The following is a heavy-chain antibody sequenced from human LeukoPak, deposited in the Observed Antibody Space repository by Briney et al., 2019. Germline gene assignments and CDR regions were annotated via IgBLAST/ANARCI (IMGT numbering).Heavy chain of an antibody. CDR2: INPNSGGT. J-gene: IGHJ4*02. CDR1: GYTFTGYY. CDR3: ARVLIVGATPAGGLDY. D-gene: IGHD1-26*01. V-gene: IGHV1-2*02. Sequence: GASVKVSCKASGYTFTGYYMHWVRQAPGQGLEWMGWINPNSGGTNYAQKFQGRVTMTRDTSISTAYMELSRLRSEDTAVYYCARVLIVGATPAGGLDYWGQGTLVTVSS.